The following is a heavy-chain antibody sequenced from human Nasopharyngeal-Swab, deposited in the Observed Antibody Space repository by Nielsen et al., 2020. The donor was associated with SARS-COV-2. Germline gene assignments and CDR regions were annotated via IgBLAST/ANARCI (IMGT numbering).Heavy chain of an antibody. V-gene: IGHV3-23*01. J-gene: IGHJ3*02. CDR3: AKDREAMVRGVDAFDI. CDR1: GFTFSSYA. D-gene: IGHD3-10*01. Sequence: GGSLRLSCAASGFTFSSYAMSWVRQAPGKGLEWVSAIRGSGGSTYYADSVKGRFTISRDNSKNTLYLQMNSLGAEDTAVYYCAKDREAMVRGVDAFDIWGQGTMVTVSS. CDR2: IRGSGGST.